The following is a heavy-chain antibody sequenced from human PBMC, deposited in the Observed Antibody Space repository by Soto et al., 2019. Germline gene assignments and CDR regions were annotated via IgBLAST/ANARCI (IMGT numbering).Heavy chain of an antibody. CDR3: ARDRGVARGWFDP. Sequence: EVQLLESGGGLVQPGGSLRLSCAASGFTFTSYAMTWVRQAPGKGLEWVSVVIGSGSRTYYADSVKDRFTISRDNFKNPLYLQMNSLRAEDTAVYYCARDRGVARGWFDPWGQGTLVTVSS. V-gene: IGHV3-23*01. CDR2: VIGSGSRT. J-gene: IGHJ5*02. CDR1: GFTFTSYA. D-gene: IGHD5-12*01.